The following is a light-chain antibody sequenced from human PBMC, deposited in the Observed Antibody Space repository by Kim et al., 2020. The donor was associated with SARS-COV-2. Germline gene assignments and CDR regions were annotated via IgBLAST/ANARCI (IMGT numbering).Light chain of an antibody. CDR3: QQYSSYSPYT. J-gene: IGKJ2*01. CDR2: DVS. Sequence: GDRVPITCRASQSIGKWLAWYQEKPGRGPTLLVYDVSTLKRGVPSRFSGGGSGTDFTLTINSLQPDDFATYYCQQYSSYSPYTFGQGTKLEI. V-gene: IGKV1-5*01. CDR1: QSIGKW.